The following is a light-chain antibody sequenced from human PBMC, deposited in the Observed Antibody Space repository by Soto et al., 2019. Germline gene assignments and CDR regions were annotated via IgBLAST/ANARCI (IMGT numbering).Light chain of an antibody. J-gene: IGLJ2*01. CDR3: SSYTNTNSYVI. V-gene: IGLV2-14*01. Sequence: QSALTQPASVSGSPGQSITISCTGTSSDVGGYNYVSWYQQHPDKAPKLMIYEVSARPSGVSNRFSGSKSGNTASLTISGLQAEDEADYYCSSYTNTNSYVIFGGGTKLTVL. CDR1: SSDVGGYNY. CDR2: EVS.